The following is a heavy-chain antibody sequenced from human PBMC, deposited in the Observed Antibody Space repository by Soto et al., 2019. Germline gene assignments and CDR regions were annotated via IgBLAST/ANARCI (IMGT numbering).Heavy chain of an antibody. CDR1: GGTFSSYA. J-gene: IGHJ6*02. D-gene: IGHD3-3*02. Sequence: QVQLVQSGAEVKEPGSSVKVSCQASGGTFSSYALSWVRQAPGQGLEWMGGIIPLFRTPDYAQKFQCRVTITADESTSTAYMELSSLRSENTAIYYCARDNGRPQLGGNYYYITVVWGQGTTITVSS. V-gene: IGHV1-69*12. CDR2: IIPLFRTP. CDR3: ARDNGRPQLGGNYYYITVV.